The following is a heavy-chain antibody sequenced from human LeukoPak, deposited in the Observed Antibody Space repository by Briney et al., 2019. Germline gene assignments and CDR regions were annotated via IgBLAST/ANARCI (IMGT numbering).Heavy chain of an antibody. CDR1: GFTFSSYW. J-gene: IGHJ4*02. V-gene: IGHV3-7*01. D-gene: IGHD6-13*01. CDR3: ARDFEFGSAAGTPN. Sequence: GGSLRLSCAASGFTFSSYWMSWVRQAPGKGLEWVANIKQDGSGKYYVDSVKGRSTISRDNAKNSLYLQMNSLRAEDTAVYYCARDFEFGSAAGTPNWGQGTLVTVSS. CDR2: IKQDGSGK.